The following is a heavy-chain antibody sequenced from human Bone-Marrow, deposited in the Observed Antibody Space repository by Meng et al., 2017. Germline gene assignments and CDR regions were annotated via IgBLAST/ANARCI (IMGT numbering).Heavy chain of an antibody. CDR2: IDPNNDHT. Sequence: QVQLVQFGPGVKKPGDSVKLSCKPSGYTFAAYWIHWLRQAPGQGLEWMGRIDPNNDHTQYAQNFQGRVTMTSDTSISTVYMELNGLRSDDTAVYYCARDEDISAAGKLFGDYWGQGTLVTVSS. CDR3: ARDEDISAAGKLFGDY. J-gene: IGHJ4*02. D-gene: IGHD6-13*01. V-gene: IGHV1-2*06. CDR1: GYTFAAYW.